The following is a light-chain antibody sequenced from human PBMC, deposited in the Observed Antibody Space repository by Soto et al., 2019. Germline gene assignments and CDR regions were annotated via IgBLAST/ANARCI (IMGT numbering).Light chain of an antibody. CDR2: EVS. Sequence: QSALTQPASVSGSPGQSITISCTGTSSDVGGYNYVSWYQQHPGKAPKFMIYEVSNRPSGVSNRFSGSKSGNTASLTISELQAEDEADYYCTSYTSTSTWVFGGGTKLTVL. CDR3: TSYTSTSTWV. CDR1: SSDVGGYNY. V-gene: IGLV2-14*01. J-gene: IGLJ3*02.